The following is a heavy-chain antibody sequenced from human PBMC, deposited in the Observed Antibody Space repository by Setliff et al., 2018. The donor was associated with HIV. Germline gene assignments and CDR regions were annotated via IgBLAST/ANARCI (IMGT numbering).Heavy chain of an antibody. Sequence: GASVKVSCKTSGYKFNIFGVSWVRQAPGQRPEWMGWINLENFYTKYSQNFQGRVTITTETSATTAFMELSNLKSEDTAMYYCARSVVVYGGDSVPFDIWGPGTLVTVSS. V-gene: IGHV1-3*01. D-gene: IGHD2-21*02. CDR2: INLENFYT. J-gene: IGHJ3*02. CDR3: ARSVVVYGGDSVPFDI. CDR1: GYKFNIFG.